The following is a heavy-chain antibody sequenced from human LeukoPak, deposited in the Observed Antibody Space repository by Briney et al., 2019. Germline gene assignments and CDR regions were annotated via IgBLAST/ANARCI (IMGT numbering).Heavy chain of an antibody. CDR3: AKDIQGAN. J-gene: IGHJ4*02. V-gene: IGHV3-23*01. Sequence: GGSLRLSCAASGXTFSSYAMSWVRQAPGKGLEWVSAISGSGGNTYYADSVKSRFTISRDNSKNTVYLQMNSLRAEDTALYYCAKDIQGANWGQGTLVTVSS. CDR1: GXTFSSYA. D-gene: IGHD5-18*01. CDR2: ISGSGGNT.